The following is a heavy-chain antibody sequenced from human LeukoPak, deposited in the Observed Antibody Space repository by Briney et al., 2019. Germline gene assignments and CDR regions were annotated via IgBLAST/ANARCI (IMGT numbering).Heavy chain of an antibody. CDR1: GYTFTSYA. V-gene: IGHV1-3*01. CDR3: AREATDYFDY. D-gene: IGHD1-26*01. Sequence: GASVKVSCKASGYTFTSYAMHWVRQAPGQRLEWMGWINAGNGNTKYSQKFQGRVTITRDTSASTAHMELSSLRSEDTAVYYCAREATDYFDYWGQGTLVTVSS. J-gene: IGHJ4*02. CDR2: INAGNGNT.